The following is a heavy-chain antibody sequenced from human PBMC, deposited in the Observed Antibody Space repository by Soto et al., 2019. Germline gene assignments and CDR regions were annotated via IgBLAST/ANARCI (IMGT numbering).Heavy chain of an antibody. Sequence: GGSLRLSCVGSGFIFSNYSINWVRQAPGKGLEWVSSISSRSDIYYAESVKGRFTISRDNAKNSVSLQMNSLRAEDTAVYYCAREYTAWPLAYGLDVWGQGTTVTVSS. CDR1: GFIFSNYS. CDR2: ISSRSDI. V-gene: IGHV3-21*01. D-gene: IGHD2-2*02. J-gene: IGHJ6*02. CDR3: AREYTAWPLAYGLDV.